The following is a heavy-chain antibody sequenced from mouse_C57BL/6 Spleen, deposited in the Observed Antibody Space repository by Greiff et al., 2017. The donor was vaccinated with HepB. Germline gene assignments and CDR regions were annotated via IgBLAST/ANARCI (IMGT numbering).Heavy chain of an antibody. V-gene: IGHV1-15*01. J-gene: IGHJ2*01. CDR3: TQTGDYDGD. CDR2: IDPETGGT. CDR1: GYTFTDYE. D-gene: IGHD2-4*01. Sequence: VQLQQSGAELVRPGASVTLSCKASGYTFTDYEMHWVKQTPVHGLEWIGAIDPETGGTAYNQKFKGKAILTADKSSSTAYMELRSLTSEDSAVYYCTQTGDYDGDWGQGTARAVSS.